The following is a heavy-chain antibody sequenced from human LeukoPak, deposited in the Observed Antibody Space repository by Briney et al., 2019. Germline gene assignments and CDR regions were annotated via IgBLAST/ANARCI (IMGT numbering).Heavy chain of an antibody. CDR2: ISPDGDNE. D-gene: IGHD6-13*01. CDR1: GLSFSSYG. V-gene: IGHV3-30*18. CDR3: AKDGPYTSSFDY. Sequence: GRSLRLSRAAFGLSFSSYGMHWVRQGPGKGPEWVAAISPDGDNEYYADSVKGRITISRDNSKNTLYLQMNSLTTDDTAVYYCAKDGPYTSSFDYWGQGTLVTVSS. J-gene: IGHJ4*02.